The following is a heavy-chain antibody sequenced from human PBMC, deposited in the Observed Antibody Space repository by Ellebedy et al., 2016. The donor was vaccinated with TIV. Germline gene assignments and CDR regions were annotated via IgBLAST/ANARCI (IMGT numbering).Heavy chain of an antibody. CDR2: IYYTGST. Sequence: SETLSLXXTVSGGSFSSSPYYWGWIRQPPGKGLEWIGTIYYTGSTYYNPSLKSRVTISVDTSKNQFSLKLTSVTAADTAVYYCARSAVTMNGYFDNWGQGTLVAVSS. CDR3: ARSAVTMNGYFDN. J-gene: IGHJ4*02. D-gene: IGHD4-17*01. CDR1: GGSFSSSPYY. V-gene: IGHV4-39*01.